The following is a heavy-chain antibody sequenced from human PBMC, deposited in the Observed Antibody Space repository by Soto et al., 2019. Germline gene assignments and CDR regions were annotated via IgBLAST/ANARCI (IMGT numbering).Heavy chain of an antibody. CDR2: ISGSGGST. D-gene: IGHD3-10*01. CDR1: GFTFSSYA. V-gene: IGHV3-23*01. J-gene: IGHJ3*02. Sequence: PGGSLRLSCAASGFTFSSYAMSWVRQAPGKGLEWVSAISGSGGSTYYADSVKGRFTISRDNSKNTLYLQMNSLRAEDTAVYYCAKAILWFGELPHDAFDIWGQGTMVTVS. CDR3: AKAILWFGELPHDAFDI.